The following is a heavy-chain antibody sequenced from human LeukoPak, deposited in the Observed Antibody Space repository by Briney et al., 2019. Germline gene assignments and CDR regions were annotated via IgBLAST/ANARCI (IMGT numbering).Heavy chain of an antibody. CDR1: GGSISSYY. Sequence: PSETLSLPCTVSGGSISSYYWSWIRQPPGKGLEWIGYIYYSGSTNYNPSLKSRVTIPVGTSKNQFSLKLSSVTAADTAVYYCAREIGGNGDYWGQGTLVTVSS. CDR2: IYYSGST. D-gene: IGHD4-23*01. J-gene: IGHJ4*02. V-gene: IGHV4-59*01. CDR3: AREIGGNGDY.